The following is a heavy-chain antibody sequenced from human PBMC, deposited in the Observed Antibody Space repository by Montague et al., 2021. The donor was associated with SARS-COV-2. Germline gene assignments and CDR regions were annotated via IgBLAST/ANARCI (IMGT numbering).Heavy chain of an antibody. Sequence: CAISGDSVSSNNAAWNWIRQSPSRGLEWLGRTCYRSEWYFDYVISLRGRITINPDTSKNQFSLQLDSVTLDDTAVYYCARYSYSGTYFGLSDAFDIWGQGTLVTVSS. V-gene: IGHV6-1*01. D-gene: IGHD1-26*01. CDR1: GDSVSSNNAA. CDR2: TCYRSEWYF. J-gene: IGHJ3*02. CDR3: ARYSYSGTYFGLSDAFDI.